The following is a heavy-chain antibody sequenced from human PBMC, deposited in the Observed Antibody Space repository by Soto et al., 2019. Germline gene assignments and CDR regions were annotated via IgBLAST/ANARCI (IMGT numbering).Heavy chain of an antibody. CDR3: ARDGNGYFAY. D-gene: IGHD3-22*01. J-gene: IGHJ4*02. Sequence: ASVKVSCKASGYTFTSYYMHWVRQAPGQGLEWMGIINPSGGSTSYAQKFQGRVTMTRDTSTSTAYMELRSLRSDDTAVYYCARDGNGYFAYWGQGTLVTVSS. V-gene: IGHV1-46*01. CDR2: INPSGGST. CDR1: GYTFTSYY.